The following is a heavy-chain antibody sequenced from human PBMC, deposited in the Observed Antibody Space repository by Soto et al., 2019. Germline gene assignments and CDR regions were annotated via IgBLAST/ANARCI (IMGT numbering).Heavy chain of an antibody. CDR3: ARGNHRWLQLWYFDL. Sequence: QVQLVQSGAEVKKPGSSVKVSCKASGGTFSNYPISWVRQAPGQGLEWMGGIIPIFGTVNYAQKFQGRVTXPXXXSXXTAYRELSSLRSEDTAVYYCARGNHRWLQLWYFDLWGRGTLVTVSS. J-gene: IGHJ2*01. D-gene: IGHD5-12*01. CDR1: GGTFSNYP. CDR2: IIPIFGTV. V-gene: IGHV1-69*05.